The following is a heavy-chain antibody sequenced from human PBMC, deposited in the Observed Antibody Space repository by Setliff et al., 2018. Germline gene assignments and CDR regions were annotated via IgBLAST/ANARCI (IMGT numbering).Heavy chain of an antibody. Sequence: GASVKVSCKASGYTFTSYAVNWVRQAPGQGLEWMGWINTNTGNPRYAQGFTGRFVFPLDTSVSTTYLQISSLKAEDTAVYYCARASRFGTTVYRGSYYMDVWGKGTTVTVSS. J-gene: IGHJ6*03. D-gene: IGHD4-4*01. CDR2: INTNTGNP. CDR1: GYTFTSYA. CDR3: ARASRFGTTVYRGSYYMDV. V-gene: IGHV7-4-1*02.